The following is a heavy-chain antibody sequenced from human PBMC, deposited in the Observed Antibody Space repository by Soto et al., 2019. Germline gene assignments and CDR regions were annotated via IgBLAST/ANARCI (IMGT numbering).Heavy chain of an antibody. CDR2: IFYSGST. J-gene: IGHJ6*02. CDR1: GGSISSSSYY. CDR3: ARARAVVAARIYYYGMDV. V-gene: IGHV4-39*01. D-gene: IGHD2-15*01. Sequence: PSETLSLTCTVSGGSISSSSYYWGWIRQPPGKGLEWIGSIFYSGSTYYNPSLKSRVTVSVDTSKNQFSLKRSSVTAADTAMYYCARARAVVAARIYYYGMDVWGQGTTVTVSS.